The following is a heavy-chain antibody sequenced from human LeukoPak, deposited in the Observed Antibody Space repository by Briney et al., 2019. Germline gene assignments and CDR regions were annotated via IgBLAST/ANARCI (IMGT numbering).Heavy chain of an antibody. J-gene: IGHJ5*02. V-gene: IGHV1-18*01. CDR3: ARAGAVVDNWFDP. CDR1: GYTFNTYG. Sequence: EASVKVSCKASGYTFNTYGITWVRQAPGQGLEWMGWISGYNGKTKYAQKLQDRVTMTTDTSTTTAYMELRSLTSDDTAVYYRARAGAVVDNWFDPWGQGTLVTVSS. CDR2: ISGYNGKT. D-gene: IGHD2-15*01.